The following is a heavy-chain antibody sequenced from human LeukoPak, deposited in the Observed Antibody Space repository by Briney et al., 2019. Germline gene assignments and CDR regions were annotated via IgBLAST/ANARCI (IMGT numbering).Heavy chain of an antibody. Sequence: GGSLRLSCAASGFTFSSYAMHWVRQAPGKGLEWVAVISYDGSNKYYADSVKGRFTISRDNSKNTLYLQMNSLRAEDTAVYYCARVRRSGSYFDYWGQGTLVTVSS. D-gene: IGHD1-26*01. CDR3: ARVRRSGSYFDY. CDR1: GFTFSSYA. CDR2: ISYDGSNK. J-gene: IGHJ4*02. V-gene: IGHV3-30-3*01.